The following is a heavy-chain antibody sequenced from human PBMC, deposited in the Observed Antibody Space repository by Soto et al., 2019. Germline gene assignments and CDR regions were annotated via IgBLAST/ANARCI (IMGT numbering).Heavy chain of an antibody. Sequence: SVKVSCKASGGTFSSYTISWVRQAPGQGLEWMGRIIPILGIANYAQKFQGRVTITADKSTSTAYMELSSLRSEDTAVYYCATGYYYDSSGYYWPYGMDVWGQGTTVTVSS. J-gene: IGHJ6*02. CDR3: ATGYYYDSSGYYWPYGMDV. CDR1: GGTFSSYT. D-gene: IGHD3-22*01. CDR2: IIPILGIA. V-gene: IGHV1-69*02.